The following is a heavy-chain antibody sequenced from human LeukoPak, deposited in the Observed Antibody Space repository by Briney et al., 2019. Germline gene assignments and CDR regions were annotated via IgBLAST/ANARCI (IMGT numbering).Heavy chain of an antibody. V-gene: IGHV3-15*01. Sequence: GGSLRLSCAASGFTFSSAWMTWVRQAPGKGLEWVGRIKSKTDGGTPDCAAPVKGRFTISRDDSENTLFLHINSLKTEDTAVYYCTTDPGVPPWYWGQGTLVTVSS. CDR1: GFTFSSAW. J-gene: IGHJ4*02. CDR2: IKSKTDGGTP. D-gene: IGHD3-10*01. CDR3: TTDPGVPPWY.